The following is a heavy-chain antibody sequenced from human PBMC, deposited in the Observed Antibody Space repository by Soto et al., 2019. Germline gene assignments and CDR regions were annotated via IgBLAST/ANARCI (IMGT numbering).Heavy chain of an antibody. CDR1: GGSISSGDYY. CDR3: ARVIGHYYYWSGYSGYYGMDV. D-gene: IGHD3-3*01. V-gene: IGHV4-30-4*01. CDR2: IYYSGST. J-gene: IGHJ6*02. Sequence: TLSLTCTVSGGSISSGDYYWSWIRQPPGKGLEWIGYIYYSGSTYYNPSLKSRVTISVDTSKNQFSTKLSSVTAADTAVYYCARVIGHYYYWSGYSGYYGMDVSGQGTTVTVSS.